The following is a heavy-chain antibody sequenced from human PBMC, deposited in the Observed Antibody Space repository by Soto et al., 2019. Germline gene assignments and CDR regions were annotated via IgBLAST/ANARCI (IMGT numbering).Heavy chain of an antibody. CDR2: TYYRSKWTS. D-gene: IGHD6-19*01. V-gene: IGHV6-1*01. J-gene: IGHJ4*02. CDR1: WDSVSTNSAA. CDR3: GRGQWLEFDY. Sequence: PSQTLSLTFVISWDSVSTNSAAWNCIRQSPWRGLESLGRTYYRSKWTSEYGVSVRGRIGVNLVKSKKQFSLKLDSVNPGETEVYYCGRGQWLEFDYWGQGALVTVSS.